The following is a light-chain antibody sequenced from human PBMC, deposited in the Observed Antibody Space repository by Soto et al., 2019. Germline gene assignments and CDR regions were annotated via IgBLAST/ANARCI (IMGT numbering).Light chain of an antibody. CDR2: GSS. CDR1: QSVSRN. V-gene: IGKV3-15*01. J-gene: IGKJ4*01. Sequence: EIVMTQSPATLSVSPGERATLSCRASQSVSRNLAWYQQKPGQATRLLIYGSSTRATDIAARISGSGSGTECTLTISSLQSEDFAVYYCQQYNKCPLTFGGGTKVEIK. CDR3: QQYNKCPLT.